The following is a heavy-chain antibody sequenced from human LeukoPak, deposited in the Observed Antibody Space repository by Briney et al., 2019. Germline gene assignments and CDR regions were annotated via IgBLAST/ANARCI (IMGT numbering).Heavy chain of an antibody. V-gene: IGHV3-30*18. CDR3: AKDFGYYLWYFDL. Sequence: GRSLRLSCAASGFTFSHNGMHWVRQAPGKGLEWVAVISNDGSNKYYADSVKGRYTISRDNSKDTLYLQMNSLRAEDTAVYYCAKDFGYYLWYFDLWGRGTLVTVSS. CDR1: GFTFSHNG. J-gene: IGHJ2*01. D-gene: IGHD3-22*01. CDR2: ISNDGSNK.